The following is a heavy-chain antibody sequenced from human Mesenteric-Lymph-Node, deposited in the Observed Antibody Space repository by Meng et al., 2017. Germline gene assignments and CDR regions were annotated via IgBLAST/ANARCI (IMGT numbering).Heavy chain of an antibody. Sequence: GESLKISCAASGFSFSSNAMACVRQAAGKGLEWVSAISAGSAGTYYIDSVKGRFTISRDNSKNTVYLQMNSLRAEDTAVYYCAKLLAASFRQEAYFDYWGQGTLVTVSS. CDR2: ISAGSAGT. J-gene: IGHJ4*02. CDR3: AKLLAASFRQEAYFDY. V-gene: IGHV3-23*01. CDR1: GFSFSSNA. D-gene: IGHD6-13*01.